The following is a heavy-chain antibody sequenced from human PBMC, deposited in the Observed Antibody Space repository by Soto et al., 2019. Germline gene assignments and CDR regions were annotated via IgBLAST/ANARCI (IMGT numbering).Heavy chain of an antibody. CDR3: ARDLRGSRTSRPWNYYGLDV. J-gene: IGHJ6*02. CDR2: IYYSGST. D-gene: IGHD2-2*01. CDR1: GGSVSSSVHY. Sequence: SETLSLTCAVSGGSVSSSVHYWSWIRQPPGKGLEWIGNIYYSGSTNYNPSLKSRVTISVDTSKNQFSLKLSSVTAADTAVYYCARDLRGSRTSRPWNYYGLDVWGQGTTVTVSS. V-gene: IGHV4-61*08.